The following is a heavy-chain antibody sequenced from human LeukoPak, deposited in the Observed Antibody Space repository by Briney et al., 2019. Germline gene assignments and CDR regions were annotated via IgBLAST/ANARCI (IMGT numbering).Heavy chain of an antibody. CDR2: INPNSGGT. V-gene: IGHV1-2*02. CDR3: ARWAQPYHYYYMDV. CDR1: GYTFTGYY. Sequence: ASAKVSCKASGYTFTGYYMHWVRQAPGQGLEWMGWINPNSGGTNYAQKFQGRVTMTRDTSISTAYMELSRLRSDDTAVYYCARWAQPYHYYYMDVWGKGTTVTISS. J-gene: IGHJ6*03.